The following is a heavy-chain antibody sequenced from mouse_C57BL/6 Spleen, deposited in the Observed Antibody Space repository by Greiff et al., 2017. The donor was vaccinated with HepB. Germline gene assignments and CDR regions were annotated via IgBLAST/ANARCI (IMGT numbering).Heavy chain of an antibody. V-gene: IGHV1-66*01. CDR3: ARSEGIFSDGYY. Sequence: VQLQQSGPGLVKPGASVKISCKASGYSFTSYYIHWVKQRPGQGLEWIGWIYPGSGNTKYNEKFKGKATLTADTSSSTAYMQLSSLTSEDSAVYYCARSEGIFSDGYYWGQGTTLTVSS. CDR1: GYSFTSYY. CDR2: IYPGSGNT. J-gene: IGHJ2*01.